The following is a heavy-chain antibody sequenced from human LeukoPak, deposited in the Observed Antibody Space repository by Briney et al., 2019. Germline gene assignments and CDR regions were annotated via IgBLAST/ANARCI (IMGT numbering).Heavy chain of an antibody. J-gene: IGHJ4*02. V-gene: IGHV3-30*01. D-gene: IGHD3-10*01. Sequence: GGSLRLSCTAFGFSFGTYAMHWVRQAPGKGFEGVAVISSDASITIYPDSMRGRFTISRDNSKNTLYLDMNNLRGEDTALYFCARDPIGGRPDYLDYWGQGTLVTVSS. CDR1: GFSFGTYA. CDR2: ISSDASIT. CDR3: ARDPIGGRPDYLDY.